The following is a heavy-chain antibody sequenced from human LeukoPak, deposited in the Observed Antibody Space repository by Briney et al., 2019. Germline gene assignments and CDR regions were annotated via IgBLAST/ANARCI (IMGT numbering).Heavy chain of an antibody. CDR2: IKQDGSEK. CDR3: ARDGVRAVTFNHYYFLDV. J-gene: IGHJ6*03. CDR1: GFTFNTYW. V-gene: IGHV3-7*01. Sequence: GGSLRLSCAASGFTFNTYWMTWVRQAPGKGLEWVANIKQDGSEKYYVDSVKGRFTISRDNAKNSLFLQMNSLRAEDTALYYCARDGVRAVTFNHYYFLDVWGKGTTVTVSS. D-gene: IGHD3-10*01.